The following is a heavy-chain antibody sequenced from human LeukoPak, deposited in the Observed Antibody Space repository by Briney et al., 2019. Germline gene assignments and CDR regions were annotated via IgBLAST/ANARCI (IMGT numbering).Heavy chain of an antibody. CDR3: ARDKGNDAFDI. CDR1: GGSISSYY. V-gene: IGHV4-59*01. Sequence: PSETLSLTCTVSGGSISSYYWSWIRQPPGKGLEWIGYFYYSGSTNYNPSLKSRVTISADTSKNQFSLKLSPVTAADTAVYYCARDKGNDAFDIWGQGTMATVSS. CDR2: FYYSGST. J-gene: IGHJ3*02.